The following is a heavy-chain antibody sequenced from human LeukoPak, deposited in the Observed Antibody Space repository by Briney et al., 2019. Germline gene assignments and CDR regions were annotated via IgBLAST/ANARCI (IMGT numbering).Heavy chain of an antibody. Sequence: GGSLRLSCAASGFTVSSNYMSWVRQAPGKGLEWVSVIYSGYSTYYADSVKGRFTISRDNSKNTLYLQMNSLRAEDTAVYYCARASNSGYYLTYSGQGTLVTVFS. J-gene: IGHJ4*02. V-gene: IGHV3-66*01. CDR1: GFTVSSNY. D-gene: IGHD3-22*01. CDR3: ARASNSGYYLTY. CDR2: IYSGYST.